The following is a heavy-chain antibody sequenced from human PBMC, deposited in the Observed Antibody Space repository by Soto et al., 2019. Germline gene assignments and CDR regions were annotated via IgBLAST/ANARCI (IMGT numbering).Heavy chain of an antibody. D-gene: IGHD3-10*01. J-gene: IGHJ5*02. CDR3: VKNSGWFNT. Sequence: LRLSCAASGFTFGTTDMSWVRQAPGEGLEWVSTIDGSGGITYYADSVKGRFTISRDNSRNTVYLQMNSLRGDDTALYYCVKNSGWFNTWCQGVLVTVSS. V-gene: IGHV3-23*01. CDR1: GFTFGTTD. CDR2: IDGSGGIT.